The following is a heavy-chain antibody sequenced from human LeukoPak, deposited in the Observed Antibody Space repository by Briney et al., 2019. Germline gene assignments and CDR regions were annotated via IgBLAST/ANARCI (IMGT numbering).Heavy chain of an antibody. CDR1: GGSISSYY. D-gene: IGHD6-19*01. V-gene: IGHV4-59*01. Sequence: PSETLSLTCTVSGGSISSYYWSWIRQPPGKGLEWIGYIYYSGSTNCNPSLKSRVTISVDTSKNQFSLKLSSVTAADTAVYYCARGGIAVVDYWGQGTLVTVSS. J-gene: IGHJ4*02. CDR2: IYYSGST. CDR3: ARGGIAVVDY.